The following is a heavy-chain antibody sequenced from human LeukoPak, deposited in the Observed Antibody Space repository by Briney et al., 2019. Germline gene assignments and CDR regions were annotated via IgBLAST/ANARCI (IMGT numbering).Heavy chain of an antibody. D-gene: IGHD5-12*01. CDR2: ISYDGSNK. CDR1: GFTFSSYA. J-gene: IGHJ6*03. Sequence: GGSLRLSCAASGFTFSSYAMHWVRQAPGKGLEWVAVISYDGSNKYYADSVKGRFTISRDNSKNTLYLQMNSLRAEDTAVYYPFLSGYDSRRDYYYYMDVWGKGTTVTISS. CDR3: FLSGYDSRRDYYYYMDV. V-gene: IGHV3-30*04.